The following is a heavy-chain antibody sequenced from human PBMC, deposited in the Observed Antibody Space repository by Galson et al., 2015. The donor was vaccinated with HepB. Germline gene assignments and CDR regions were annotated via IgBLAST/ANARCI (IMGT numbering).Heavy chain of an antibody. CDR3: VKSQEMTTVQPFDY. CDR2: VSIGGGTT. J-gene: IGHJ4*02. Sequence: SLRLSCAASGFTFSNYAMSWVRQAPGKGLEWVSTVSIGGGTTFYAGSVKGRFTISRDNSKNTLHLQMNSLSAEDTALYYCVKSQEMTTVQPFDYWGRGTLVTVSS. D-gene: IGHD5-24*01. CDR1: GFTFSNYA. V-gene: IGHV3-23*01.